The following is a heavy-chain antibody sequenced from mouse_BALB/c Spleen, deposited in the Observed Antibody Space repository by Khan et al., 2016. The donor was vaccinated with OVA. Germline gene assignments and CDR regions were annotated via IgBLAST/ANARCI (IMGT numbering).Heavy chain of an antibody. CDR2: INTGGAYT. CDR1: GFTFSTYG. J-gene: IGHJ3*01. D-gene: IGHD1-1*01. V-gene: IGHV5-6*01. Sequence: EVKLMESGGDFVRPGGSLKLSCAASGFTFSTYGMSWVRQTPDKRLEWVATINTGGAYTYYPDTVKGRFTISRDNAKNTRYLQLSSLKSEDTAIYYCARLAYYYNSEGFAYWGRGTLVTVSA. CDR3: ARLAYYYNSEGFAY.